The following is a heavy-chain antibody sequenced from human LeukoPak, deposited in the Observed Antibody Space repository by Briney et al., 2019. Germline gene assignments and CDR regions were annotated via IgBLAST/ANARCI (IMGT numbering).Heavy chain of an antibody. J-gene: IGHJ4*02. D-gene: IGHD1-26*01. Sequence: PSETLSLTCAVYGGSFSGYYWSWIRQPPGKGLEWIGEINHSGSTNYNPSLKSRVTISVDTSKNQFSLKLSSVTAADTAVYYCARKDGGSYRGFDYWGQGTLVTVSS. V-gene: IGHV4-34*01. CDR3: ARKDGGSYRGFDY. CDR1: GGSFSGYY. CDR2: INHSGST.